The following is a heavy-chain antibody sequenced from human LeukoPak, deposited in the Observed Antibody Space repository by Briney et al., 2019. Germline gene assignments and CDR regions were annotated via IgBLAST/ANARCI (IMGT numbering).Heavy chain of an antibody. CDR2: IRSKANSYAT. Sequence: GGSLRLSCAASGFTFSGSAMHWVRQASGKGLEWVGRIRSKANSYATAYAASVKGRFTISGDDSKNTAYLQMNSLKTEDTAVYYCTRQPRGQWLVDYWGQGTLVTVSS. J-gene: IGHJ4*02. CDR1: GFTFSGSA. V-gene: IGHV3-73*01. D-gene: IGHD6-19*01. CDR3: TRQPRGQWLVDY.